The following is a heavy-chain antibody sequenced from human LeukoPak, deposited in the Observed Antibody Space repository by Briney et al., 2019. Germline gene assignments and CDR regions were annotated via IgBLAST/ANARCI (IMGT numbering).Heavy chain of an antibody. V-gene: IGHV3-30*18. Sequence: GGSLRLSCAASGFTFSSYGMHWVRQAPGKGLEWVAVISYDGSNKYYADSVKGRFTISRDNAKKSLYLQMTSLRAEDTALYYCAKGRSVSSAFDIWGQGTMVTVSS. CDR3: AKGRSVSSAFDI. CDR1: GFTFSSYG. J-gene: IGHJ3*02. D-gene: IGHD1-26*01. CDR2: ISYDGSNK.